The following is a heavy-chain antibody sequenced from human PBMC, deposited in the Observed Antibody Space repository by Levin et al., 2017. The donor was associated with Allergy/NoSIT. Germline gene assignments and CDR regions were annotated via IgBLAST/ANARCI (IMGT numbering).Heavy chain of an antibody. CDR2: ISGSGGST. D-gene: IGHD6-19*01. CDR1: GFTFSSYA. V-gene: IGHV3-23*01. CDR3: AKDRAVAARGFRYFDL. J-gene: IGHJ2*01. Sequence: GGSLRLSCAASGFTFSSYAMSWVRQAPGKGLEWVSAISGSGGSTYYADSVKGRFTISRDNSKNTLYLQMNSLRAEDTAVYYCAKDRAVAARGFRYFDLWGRGTLVTVSS.